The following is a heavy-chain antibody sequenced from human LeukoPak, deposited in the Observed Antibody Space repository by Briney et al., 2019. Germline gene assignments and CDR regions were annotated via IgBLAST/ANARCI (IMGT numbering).Heavy chain of an antibody. D-gene: IGHD3-10*01. V-gene: IGHV3-30*18. CDR3: AKDLTVRGQTGFDY. CDR2: ISYDGSNK. CDR1: GFTFSSYG. J-gene: IGHJ4*02. Sequence: GRSLRLSCAASGFTFSSYGMRWVRQAPGKGLEWVAVISYDGSNKYYADSVKGRFTISRDDSKNTLYLQMNSLRAEDTAVYYCAKDLTVRGQTGFDYWGQGILVTVSS.